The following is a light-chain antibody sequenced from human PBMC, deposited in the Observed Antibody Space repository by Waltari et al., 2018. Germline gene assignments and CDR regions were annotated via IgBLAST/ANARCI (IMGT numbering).Light chain of an antibody. V-gene: IGLV1-44*01. CDR2: KNN. CDR3: ATWDDNLKGL. CDR1: TSNIGSNA. Sequence: QSLLTQPASASGTPGQRVTISCSGSTSNIGSNAVNWYPVVPGTAPKLLIYKNNQRPAGVPDRFSASKSGTSASLAISGLQSDDEADYYCATWDDNLKGLFGGGTKLTVL. J-gene: IGLJ3*02.